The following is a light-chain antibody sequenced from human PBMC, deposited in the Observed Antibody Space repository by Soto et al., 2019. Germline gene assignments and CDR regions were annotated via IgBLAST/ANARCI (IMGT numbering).Light chain of an antibody. CDR3: SSYAGSNNLYV. Sequence: QSVLTQPPSASGSPGQSVTISCTGTSSDFGGYNYVSWYQQHPGKAPKLMIYEVSKRPSGVPDRFSGSKSGNTASLTVFGLQAEDEADYYCSSYAGSNNLYVFGTGTKVTVL. J-gene: IGLJ1*01. CDR1: SSDFGGYNY. V-gene: IGLV2-8*01. CDR2: EVS.